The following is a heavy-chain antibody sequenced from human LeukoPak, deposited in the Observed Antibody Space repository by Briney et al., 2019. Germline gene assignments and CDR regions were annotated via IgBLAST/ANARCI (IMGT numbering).Heavy chain of an antibody. CDR2: INHSGST. D-gene: IGHD3-10*01. V-gene: IGHV4-34*01. Sequence: SETLSLTCAVYGGSLNGYYWTWIRQPPGKGLEWIGEINHSGSTNYNASLKRRVTISVDTSMNQFYLKLTSVSAADTAVYYCATISGGYWGQGTPVTVSS. CDR1: GGSLNGYY. J-gene: IGHJ4*02. CDR3: ATISGGY.